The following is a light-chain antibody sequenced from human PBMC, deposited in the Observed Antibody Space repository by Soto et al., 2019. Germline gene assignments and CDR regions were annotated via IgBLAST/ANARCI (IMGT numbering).Light chain of an antibody. V-gene: IGLV2-8*01. CDR2: EVV. J-gene: IGLJ1*01. CDR3: KSYAGSNTYV. CDR1: KNDIGVYDF. Sequence: QLVLTQPPSASGSPGQSVTISCTGTKNDIGVYDFVSWYQHHPGKAPRLIIYEVVQRPSGVPDRFSGSKSGNTASLTVSGLQAADEGDYFCKSYAGSNTYVFGSGTKVTVL.